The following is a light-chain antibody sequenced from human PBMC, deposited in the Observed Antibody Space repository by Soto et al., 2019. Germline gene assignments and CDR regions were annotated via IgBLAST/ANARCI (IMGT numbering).Light chain of an antibody. V-gene: IGKV3-15*01. CDR1: QSVSNN. J-gene: IGKJ1*01. CDR3: QQYNNWPPWT. Sequence: EIVMTQSPATLSVSPGERATLSCRASQSVSNNLAWYQQRPGQAPRLLIYGASTRATGIPARFSGSGSGTEFTLIISSLQSEDFAVYYCQQYNNWPPWTFGQGTKVEVK. CDR2: GAS.